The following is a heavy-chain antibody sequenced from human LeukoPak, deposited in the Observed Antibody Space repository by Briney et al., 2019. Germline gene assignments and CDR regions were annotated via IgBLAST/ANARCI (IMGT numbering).Heavy chain of an antibody. CDR1: GGTFSSYA. CDR2: IIPIFGTA. J-gene: IGHJ4*02. D-gene: IGHD3-22*01. Sequence: SVKVSCKASGGTFSSYAISWVRQAPGQGLEWMGGIIPIFGTANYAQKFQGRVTITADESTSTAYMELSSLRSEDTAVYYCARSHLAYYYDSSGYYFDYWGQGTLVTVSS. CDR3: ARSHLAYYYDSSGYYFDY. V-gene: IGHV1-69*01.